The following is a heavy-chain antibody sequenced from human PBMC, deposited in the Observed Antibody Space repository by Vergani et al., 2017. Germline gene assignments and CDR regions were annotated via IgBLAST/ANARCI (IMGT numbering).Heavy chain of an antibody. CDR2: ISSSSSYI. CDR3: AKVGRSEVAGTFGAFDI. Sequence: EVQLVESGGGLVKPGGSLRLSCAASGFTFSSYSMNWVRQAPGKGLEWVSSISSSSSYIYHADSVKGRFTISRDNAKNSLYLQMNSLRPEDTAVYYCAKVGRSEVAGTFGAFDIWGQGTMVTVSS. D-gene: IGHD6-19*01. CDR1: GFTFSSYS. J-gene: IGHJ3*02. V-gene: IGHV3-21*04.